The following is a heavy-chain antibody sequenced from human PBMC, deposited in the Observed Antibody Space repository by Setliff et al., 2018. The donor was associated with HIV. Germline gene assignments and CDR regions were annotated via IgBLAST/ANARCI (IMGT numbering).Heavy chain of an antibody. Sequence: PGGSLRLSCVASGFTLSTYSMNWVRQAPGKGLEWVSSITTDSSYIFDADSVKGRFTISRDNAQNSLYLQMNNLRVEDTAVYYCARAYEIADHYDYWGQGTLVTVSS. J-gene: IGHJ4*02. CDR2: ITTDSSYI. CDR1: GFTLSTYS. D-gene: IGHD6-13*01. V-gene: IGHV3-21*01. CDR3: ARAYEIADHYDY.